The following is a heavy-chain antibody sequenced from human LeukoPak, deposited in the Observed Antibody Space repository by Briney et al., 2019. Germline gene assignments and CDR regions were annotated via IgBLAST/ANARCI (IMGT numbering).Heavy chain of an antibody. CDR1: GFTFDDFG. J-gene: IGHJ4*02. Sequence: PGGSLRLSCAASGFTFDDFGLSWVRQAPGKGLEWVSSINWNGRRTDYIESVKGRFTISGDSAKNSLYLEMNSLRAEDTAVYYCARMRSNSDSFDYWGQGSLVTVSS. CDR2: INWNGRRT. CDR3: ARMRSNSDSFDY. D-gene: IGHD2/OR15-2a*01. V-gene: IGHV3-20*04.